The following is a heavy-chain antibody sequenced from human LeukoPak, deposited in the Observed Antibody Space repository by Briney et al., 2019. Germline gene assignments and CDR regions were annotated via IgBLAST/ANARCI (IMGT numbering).Heavy chain of an antibody. Sequence: ASVKVSCKASGGTFSSYAISWVRQAPGQGLEWMGRIIPILGIANYAQKFQGRVTITADKSTSTAYMELSSLRSEDTAVYYCARAADGDYYYYGMDVWDQGTTVTVSS. D-gene: IGHD4-17*01. CDR1: GGTFSSYA. V-gene: IGHV1-69*04. CDR2: IIPILGIA. CDR3: ARAADGDYYYYGMDV. J-gene: IGHJ6*02.